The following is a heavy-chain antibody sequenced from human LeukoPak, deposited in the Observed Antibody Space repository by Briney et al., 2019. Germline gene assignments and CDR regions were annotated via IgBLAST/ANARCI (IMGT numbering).Heavy chain of an antibody. Sequence: GASVKVSCKSSGYTFTGYYMHWVRQAPGQGLEWMGWINPNTGGTNYAQRFQGRVTMSRDTSISTAYMELSRLRSDDTAVYFCARDRYSGYDFYMGVWGKGTTVTVSS. CDR3: ARDRYSGYDFYMGV. V-gene: IGHV1-2*02. J-gene: IGHJ6*03. CDR1: GYTFTGYY. D-gene: IGHD5-12*01. CDR2: INPNTGGT.